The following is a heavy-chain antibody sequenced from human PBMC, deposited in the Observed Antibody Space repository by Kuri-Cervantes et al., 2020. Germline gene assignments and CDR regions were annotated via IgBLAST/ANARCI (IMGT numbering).Heavy chain of an antibody. J-gene: IGHJ6*02. V-gene: IGHV3-30-3*01. Sequence: GGSLRLSCAASGFTFSSYAMHWVRQAPGKGLEWVAVISYDGSNKYYADPVKGRFTISRDNSKNTLYLQMNSLRAEDTAVYYCALGDYYYYYGMDVWGQGTTVTVSS. D-gene: IGHD3-16*01. CDR2: ISYDGSNK. CDR1: GFTFSSYA. CDR3: ALGDYYYYYGMDV.